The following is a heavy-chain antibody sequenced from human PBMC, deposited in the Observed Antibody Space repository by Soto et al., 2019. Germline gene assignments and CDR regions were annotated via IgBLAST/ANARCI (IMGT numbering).Heavy chain of an antibody. J-gene: IGHJ6*02. V-gene: IGHV3-30*18. CDR1: GFTFPRFG. Sequence: QVQLVESGGGVVQPGRSLRLSCAASGFTFPRFGMHWVRQAPGKGLEWVALITYEGSQIYYADAVKGRFTISRDNGDNTLSLQMDNLRTEDTATYFGAKGRGEMNWANYYGLDVWGQGTTVTVSS. CDR2: ITYEGSQI. CDR3: AKGRGEMNWANYYGLDV. D-gene: IGHD7-27*01.